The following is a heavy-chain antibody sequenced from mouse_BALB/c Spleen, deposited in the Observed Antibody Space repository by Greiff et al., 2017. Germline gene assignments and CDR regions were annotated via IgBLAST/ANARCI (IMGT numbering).Heavy chain of an antibody. J-gene: IGHJ3*01. V-gene: IGHV14-3*02. D-gene: IGHD1-1*01. CDR2: IDPANGNT. CDR1: GFNIKDTY. CDR3: ARSYYYGSSLLAY. Sequence: EVQLQESGAELVKPGASVKLSCTASGFNIKDTYMHWVKQRPEQGLEWIGRIDPANGNTKYDPKFQGKATITADTSSNTAYLQLSSLTSEDTAVYYCARSYYYGSSLLAYWGQGTLVTVSA.